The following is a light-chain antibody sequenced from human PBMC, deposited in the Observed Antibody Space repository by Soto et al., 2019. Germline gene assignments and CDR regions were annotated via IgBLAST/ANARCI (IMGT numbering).Light chain of an antibody. CDR1: QSISSW. J-gene: IGKJ1*01. Sequence: DIQMTQSPSSLSASVGDRVTITCRASQSISSWLAWYQQKPGKAPKLLIYGASSLESGVPPRFSGDGSGTEFTLTISSLQREDFGIYYCQQYSRLWSVGQGTKV. CDR2: GAS. V-gene: IGKV1-5*03. CDR3: QQYSRLWS.